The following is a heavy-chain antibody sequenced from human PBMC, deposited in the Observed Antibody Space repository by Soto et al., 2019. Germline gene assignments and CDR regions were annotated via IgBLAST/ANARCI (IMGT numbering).Heavy chain of an antibody. Sequence: GGSLRLSCAASGFTFSSYAMHWVRQAPGKGLEWVAVISYDGSNKYYADSVKGRFTISRDNSKNTLYLQMNSLRAEDTAGYYCARLGGPLDYYDSSGYYYWGQGTLVTVSS. CDR1: GFTFSSYA. J-gene: IGHJ4*02. V-gene: IGHV3-30-3*01. CDR2: ISYDGSNK. D-gene: IGHD3-22*01. CDR3: ARLGGPLDYYDSSGYYY.